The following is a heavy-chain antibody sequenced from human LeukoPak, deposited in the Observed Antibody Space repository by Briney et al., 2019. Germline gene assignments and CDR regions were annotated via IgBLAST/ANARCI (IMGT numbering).Heavy chain of an antibody. Sequence: SETLSLTCTVSGGSISSYYWSWIRQPPGKGLEWNGYIAYSGSTIYNPSLKSRVTITLDTSKNLFSLKLTSVTAADTAVYYCARDYGGNSITFGIWGQGTMVTVSS. D-gene: IGHD4-23*01. CDR3: ARDYGGNSITFGI. V-gene: IGHV4-59*01. CDR1: GGSISSYY. CDR2: IAYSGST. J-gene: IGHJ3*02.